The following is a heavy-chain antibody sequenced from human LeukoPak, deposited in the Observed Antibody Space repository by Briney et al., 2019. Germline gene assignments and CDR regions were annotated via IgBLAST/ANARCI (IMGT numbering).Heavy chain of an antibody. D-gene: IGHD5-24*01. V-gene: IGHV1-69*05. CDR1: GGTFSSYA. J-gene: IGHJ4*02. CDR2: IIPIFGTA. CDR3: ARDQDGYNWAPDY. Sequence: SVKVSCKASGGTFSSYAISWVRQAPGQGLEWMGRIIPIFGTANYAQKFQGRVTITTDESTSTAYMELSSLRSEDTAVYYCARDQDGYNWAPDYWGQGTLVSVSS.